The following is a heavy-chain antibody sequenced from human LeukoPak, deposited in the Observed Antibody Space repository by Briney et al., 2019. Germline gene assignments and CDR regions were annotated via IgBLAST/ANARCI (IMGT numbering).Heavy chain of an antibody. CDR1: GGSISSSSYY. Sequence: PSETLSLTCTVSGGSISSSSYYWGWLPQPPGKGLEWIVSIYYSGSTYYNPSLKSRVTISVDTSKNQFSLKLSSVTAADTAVYYCARGSRDGYATTGPLDYWGQGTLVTVSS. CDR3: ARGSRDGYATTGPLDY. V-gene: IGHV4-39*07. CDR2: IYYSGST. J-gene: IGHJ4*02. D-gene: IGHD5-24*01.